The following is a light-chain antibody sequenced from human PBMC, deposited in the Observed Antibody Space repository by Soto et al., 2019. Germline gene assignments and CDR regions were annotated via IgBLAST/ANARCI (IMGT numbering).Light chain of an antibody. CDR3: SSYADSNSYV. CDR1: SSDVGGYNY. J-gene: IGLJ1*01. Sequence: QSALTQPPSASGSPGQSVTISCTGTSSDVGGYNYVYWYQQHPGKAPKLMIYEVTKRPSGVPDRFSGSKSGNTASLTFSWLQAEDEADYYCSSYADSNSYVFGTGTKVTVL. V-gene: IGLV2-8*01. CDR2: EVT.